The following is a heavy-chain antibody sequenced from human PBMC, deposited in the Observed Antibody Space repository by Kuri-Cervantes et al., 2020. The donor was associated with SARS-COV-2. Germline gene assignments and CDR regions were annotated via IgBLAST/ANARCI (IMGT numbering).Heavy chain of an antibody. Sequence: SETLSLTCTVSGGSISSSSYYWSWIRQPPGKGLEWIGYIYYSGSTYYNPSLKSRVTISVDTSKNQFSLKLSSVTAADTAVYYCARAGEGRFYSGYPFDYWGQGTLVTVSS. V-gene: IGHV4-30-4*08. D-gene: IGHD5-12*01. CDR2: IYYSGST. CDR1: GGSISSSSYY. J-gene: IGHJ4*02. CDR3: ARAGEGRFYSGYPFDY.